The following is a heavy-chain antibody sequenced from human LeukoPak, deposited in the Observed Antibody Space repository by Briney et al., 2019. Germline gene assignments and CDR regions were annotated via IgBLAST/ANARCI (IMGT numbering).Heavy chain of an antibody. J-gene: IGHJ5*02. CDR1: GGSISSYY. V-gene: IGHV4-4*07. Sequence: SETLSLTCTVSGGSISSYYWSWIRQPAGKGLEWIGRIYTSGSTNYNPSLKSRVTISVDTSKNQFSLKLISVTAAATAVYYCSREIVVVPAAIGGHNWFDPGAREPWSPSPQ. D-gene: IGHD2-2*01. CDR3: SREIVVVPAAIGGHNWFDP. CDR2: IYTSGST.